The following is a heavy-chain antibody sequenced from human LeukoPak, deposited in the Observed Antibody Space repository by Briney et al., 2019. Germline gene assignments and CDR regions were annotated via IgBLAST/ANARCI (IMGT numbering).Heavy chain of an antibody. CDR3: ARGPSIAAAGLIDY. J-gene: IGHJ4*02. Sequence: GASVKVSCKVSGYSFTGYYMHWVRQAPGQRLEWMGWINAGNGNTKYSQEFQGRVTITRDTSASTAYMELSSLRSEDMAVYYCARGPSIAAAGLIDYWGQGTLVTVSS. CDR1: GYSFTGYY. D-gene: IGHD6-13*01. CDR2: INAGNGNT. V-gene: IGHV1-3*03.